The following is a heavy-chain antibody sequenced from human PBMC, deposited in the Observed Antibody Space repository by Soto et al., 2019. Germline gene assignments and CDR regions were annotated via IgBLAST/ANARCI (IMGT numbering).Heavy chain of an antibody. V-gene: IGHV4-30-2*01. CDR1: GGSISSGGYS. CDR3: ARGQVVAAQH. D-gene: IGHD2-15*01. CDR2: NYHSGST. Sequence: QLQLQESGSGLVKSSHTLSLTCAVSGGSISSGGYSWSWIRQPPGKGLEWTGYNYHSGSTYYNPSLKSRVTITVDRSQRQFSLKLSSVTAADTAVYYCARGQVVAAQHWGQGTLVTVSS. J-gene: IGHJ4*02.